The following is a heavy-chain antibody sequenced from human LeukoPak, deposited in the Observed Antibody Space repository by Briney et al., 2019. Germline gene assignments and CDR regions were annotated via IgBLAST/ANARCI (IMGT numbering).Heavy chain of an antibody. J-gene: IGHJ5*02. Sequence: ASVKVSCKASGGTFSSYAISWVRQAPGQGLEWMGGIIPISGTANYAQKFQGRVTITADKSTSTAYMELSSLRSEDTAVYYCAREGTYYDILGPFDPWGQGTLVTVSS. CDR3: AREGTYYDILGPFDP. D-gene: IGHD3-9*01. V-gene: IGHV1-69*06. CDR1: GGTFSSYA. CDR2: IIPISGTA.